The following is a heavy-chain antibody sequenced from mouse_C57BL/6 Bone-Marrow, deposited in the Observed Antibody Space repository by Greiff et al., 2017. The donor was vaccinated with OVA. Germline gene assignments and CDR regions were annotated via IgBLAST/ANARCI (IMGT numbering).Heavy chain of an antibody. CDR1: GFTFNTYA. D-gene: IGHD1-1*01. V-gene: IGHV10-3*01. CDR3: VRDDFITTVEPLGY. Sequence: EVKLVESGGGLVQPKGSLKLSCAASGFTFNTYAMHWVRQAPGKGLEWVARIRSKSSNYATYYADSVKDRFTISRDDSQSMLYLQMNNLKTEDTAMYYCVRDDFITTVEPLGYWGQGTLVTVSA. J-gene: IGHJ3*01. CDR2: IRSKSSNYAT.